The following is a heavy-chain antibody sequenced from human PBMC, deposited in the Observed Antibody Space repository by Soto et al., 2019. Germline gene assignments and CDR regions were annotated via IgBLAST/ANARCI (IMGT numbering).Heavy chain of an antibody. V-gene: IGHV1-2*02. Sequence: GASVKVSCKASGYIFSDYYMNWVRQAPGQGLEWMGCINSNSGDTEYAQKFRGRVTMTRDTSIITAYMELSNLRSDDTAVYYCARDVMTLNRGVGGYGLDVWGQGTTVTVSS. CDR1: GYIFSDYY. D-gene: IGHD3-10*01. CDR3: ARDVMTLNRGVGGYGLDV. CDR2: INSNSGDT. J-gene: IGHJ6*02.